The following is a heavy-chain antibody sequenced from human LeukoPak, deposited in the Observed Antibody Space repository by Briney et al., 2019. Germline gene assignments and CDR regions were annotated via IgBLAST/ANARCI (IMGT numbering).Heavy chain of an antibody. CDR1: GFTFSDHY. CDR3: ARDSYGSSGYYYVSDY. Sequence: GGSLRLSCAASGFTFSDHYMDWVRQAPGKGLEWVAFIWYDGSNKEYADSVKGRFTISRDNAKNSLYLRMNSLRDEDTAVYYCARDSYGSSGYYYVSDYWSQGTLVTVSS. CDR2: IWYDGSNK. D-gene: IGHD3-22*01. V-gene: IGHV3-33*08. J-gene: IGHJ4*02.